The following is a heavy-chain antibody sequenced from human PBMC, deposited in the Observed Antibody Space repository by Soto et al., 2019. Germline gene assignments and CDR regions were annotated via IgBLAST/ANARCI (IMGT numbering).Heavy chain of an antibody. CDR2: IYSGGST. CDR3: ARDPWAADY. J-gene: IGHJ4*02. CDR1: GFTVSTKY. Sequence: EVQLVESGGGLVKPGGSLRLSCAASGFTVSTKYMSWVRQAPGKGLEWVSVIYSGGSTFYADSVRGRFTISRDNSKNTVNLQMNRLRAEDTAVYYCARDPWAADYWGQGTLVTVSS. V-gene: IGHV3-66*01. D-gene: IGHD3-16*01.